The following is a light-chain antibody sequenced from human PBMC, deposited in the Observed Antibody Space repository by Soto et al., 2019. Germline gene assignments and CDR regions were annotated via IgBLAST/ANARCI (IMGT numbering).Light chain of an antibody. CDR2: DVS. CDR1: SSDVGGYNY. CDR3: SSYTSSSTPEV. Sequence: QSALTQPASVSGSPGQSITISCTGTSSDVGGYNYVSWYQQHPGKAPKLMIYDVSNRPSGVSNLFSGTKSGNTASLTISGLQAEDGADYYCSSYTSSSTPEVFGTGTKLTVL. J-gene: IGLJ1*01. V-gene: IGLV2-14*01.